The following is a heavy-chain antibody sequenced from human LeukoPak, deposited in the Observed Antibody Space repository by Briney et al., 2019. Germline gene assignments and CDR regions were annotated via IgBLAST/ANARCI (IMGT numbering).Heavy chain of an antibody. J-gene: IGHJ2*01. Sequence: ASVKVSCKASGYTFTGYYMHWVRQAPGQGLEWMGWINPNSGGTNYAQKFQGRVTMTRDTSISTAYMELSRLRSDDTAVYYCARDPARAKYQLLWYFDLWGRGTLVTVSS. CDR3: ARDPARAKYQLLWYFDL. CDR1: GYTFTGYY. CDR2: INPNSGGT. D-gene: IGHD2-2*01. V-gene: IGHV1-2*02.